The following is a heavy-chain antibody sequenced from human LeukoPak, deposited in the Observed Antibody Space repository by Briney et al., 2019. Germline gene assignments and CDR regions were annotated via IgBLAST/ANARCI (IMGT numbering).Heavy chain of an antibody. CDR2: ISSSSSYI. CDR3: AREPMPRIAVAGTPLDY. Sequence: GGSLRLSCAASGFTFSSYSMNWVRQAPGKGLEWVSSISSSSSYIYYADSAKGRFTISRDNAKNSLYLQMNSLRAEDTAAYYCAREPMPRIAVAGTPLDYWGQGTLVTVSS. CDR1: GFTFSSYS. V-gene: IGHV3-21*01. J-gene: IGHJ4*02. D-gene: IGHD6-19*01.